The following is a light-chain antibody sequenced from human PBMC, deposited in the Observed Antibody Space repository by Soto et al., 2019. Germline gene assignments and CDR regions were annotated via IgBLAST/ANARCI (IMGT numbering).Light chain of an antibody. CDR1: QSINNR. J-gene: IGKJ1*01. CDR3: QQYNSYS. CDR2: DAS. Sequence: IQMTQSPSTLSAYIGDRVTITCRASQSINNRLAWYQQMPGKAPNLLIYDASTLESGVPSRFRGSGSGTEFTLTISSLQPDDFATYYCQQYNSYSFGQGTKVDIK. V-gene: IGKV1-5*01.